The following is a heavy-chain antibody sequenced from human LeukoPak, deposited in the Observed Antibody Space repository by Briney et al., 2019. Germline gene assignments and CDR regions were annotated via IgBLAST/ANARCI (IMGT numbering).Heavy chain of an antibody. V-gene: IGHV3-15*01. CDR1: GFTFSNAW. D-gene: IGHD3-10*01. CDR2: IKSKTDGGTT. J-gene: IGHJ4*02. CDR3: TREADYYGSGYFDY. Sequence: GGSLRLSCAASGFTFSNAWMSWVRQAPGKGLEWVGRIKSKTDGGTTDYAAPVKGRFTISGDDSKNTLYLQMNSLKTEDTAVYYCTREADYYGSGYFDYWGQGTLVTVSS.